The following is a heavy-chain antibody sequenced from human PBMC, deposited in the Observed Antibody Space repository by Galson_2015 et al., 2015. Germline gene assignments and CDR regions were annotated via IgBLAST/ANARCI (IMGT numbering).Heavy chain of an antibody. Sequence: SLRLSCAASGFTFSSYGMHWVRQAPGKGLEWVAVIWYDGSNKYYADSVKGRFTISRDNSKNTLYLQMNSLRAEDTAVYYCARDTGGPTTVRYYYYYGMDVWGQGTTVTVSS. J-gene: IGHJ6*02. D-gene: IGHD4-11*01. CDR1: GFTFSSYG. CDR2: IWYDGSNK. CDR3: ARDTGGPTTVRYYYYYGMDV. V-gene: IGHV3-33*01.